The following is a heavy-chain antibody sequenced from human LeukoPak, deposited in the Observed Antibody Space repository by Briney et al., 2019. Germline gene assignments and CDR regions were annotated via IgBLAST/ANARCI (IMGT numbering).Heavy chain of an antibody. Sequence: PGGSLRLSCAASGFTFSSNAMHWVRQAPGKGLEYVSGISSNGGSTYYANSVKGRFTISRDNSKNTLYLQMGSLRTEDMAVYYCARSGDIELWLRVLLDYWGQGTLVTVSS. V-gene: IGHV3-64*01. J-gene: IGHJ4*02. CDR3: ARSGDIELWLRVLLDY. CDR1: GFTFSSNA. CDR2: ISSNGGST. D-gene: IGHD5-18*01.